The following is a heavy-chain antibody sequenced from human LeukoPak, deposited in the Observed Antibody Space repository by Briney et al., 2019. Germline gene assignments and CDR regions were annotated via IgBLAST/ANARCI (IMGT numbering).Heavy chain of an antibody. D-gene: IGHD3-10*01. V-gene: IGHV1-69*05. Sequence: SVKVSCKASGGTFSSYAISWVRQAPGQGLEWMGGIIPIFGTANHAQKFQGRVTITTDESTSTAYMELSSLRSEDTAVYYCARGGDDNYYYYYMDVWGKGTTVTVSS. J-gene: IGHJ6*03. CDR2: IIPIFGTA. CDR3: ARGGDDNYYYYYMDV. CDR1: GGTFSSYA.